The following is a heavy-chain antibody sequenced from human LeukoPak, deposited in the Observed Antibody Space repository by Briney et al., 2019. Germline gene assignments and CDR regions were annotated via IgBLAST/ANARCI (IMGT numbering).Heavy chain of an antibody. J-gene: IGHJ5*02. CDR3: ARDYKDIVVVPAATGGGWFDP. CDR2: ISSSSSYT. CDR1: GFTFSDYY. V-gene: IGHV3-11*06. Sequence: GGSLRLSCAASGFTFSDYYMSWIRQALGKGLEWVSYISSSSSYTNYADSVKGRFTISRDNAKNSLYLQMNSLRAEDTAVYYCARDYKDIVVVPAATGGGWFDPWGQGTLVTVSS. D-gene: IGHD2-2*01.